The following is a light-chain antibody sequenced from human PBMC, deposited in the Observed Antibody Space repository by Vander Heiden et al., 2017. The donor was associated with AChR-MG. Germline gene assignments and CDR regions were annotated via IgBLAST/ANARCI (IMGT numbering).Light chain of an antibody. CDR1: QSVLYSSNNKNY. CDR2: WAS. Sequence: DIVMTQSPDSLAVSLGERATINCKSSQSVLYSSNNKNYLAWYQQKPGQPPKLLIYWASTRESGVPDRFSGSGSGTDFTLTISSLQAEDAAVYYCQQDDSTPRTFGQGTKLEIK. J-gene: IGKJ2*02. V-gene: IGKV4-1*01. CDR3: QQDDSTPRT.